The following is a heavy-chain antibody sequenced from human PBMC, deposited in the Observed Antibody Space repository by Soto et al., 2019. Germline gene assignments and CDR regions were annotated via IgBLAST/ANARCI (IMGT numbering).Heavy chain of an antibody. Sequence: PXETLSPTFTVSGDSFGNYYWFWIRQPVGKGLEWIGRVCSSGNTNANPTLNSRGTMSIDTSKNQFSLRLRSVTAADTAVYYCARADYEILTGSYAMDVWGQGPMVTVSS. CDR2: VCSSGNT. CDR1: GDSFGNYY. V-gene: IGHV4-4*07. J-gene: IGHJ6*02. D-gene: IGHD3-9*01. CDR3: ARADYEILTGSYAMDV.